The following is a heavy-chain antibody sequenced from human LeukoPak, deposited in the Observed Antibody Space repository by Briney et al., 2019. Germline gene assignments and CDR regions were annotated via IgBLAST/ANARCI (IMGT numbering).Heavy chain of an antibody. J-gene: IGHJ3*01. CDR1: GVSISSYY. Sequence: PAETLSLTCTVSGVSISSYYWNWIRQPPGKGLEWIGYVYYSGSTNYNPSLKSRVTMSVDTSKKHFSLRLSSVTAADTAVYYCARRSQGAYLDAFDCWGQGSMVTVSS. V-gene: IGHV4-59*08. CDR3: ARRSQGAYLDAFDC. CDR2: VYYSGST. D-gene: IGHD2-2*01.